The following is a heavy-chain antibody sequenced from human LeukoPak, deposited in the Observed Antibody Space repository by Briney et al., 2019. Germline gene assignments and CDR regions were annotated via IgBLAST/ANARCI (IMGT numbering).Heavy chain of an antibody. CDR1: GFTFSSYA. J-gene: IGHJ4*02. D-gene: IGHD5-24*01. V-gene: IGHV3-23*01. CDR2: ISGSGGST. Sequence: GGSLRLSCAASGFTFSSYAMSWVRQAPGKGLEWVSAISGSGGSTYYADSVKGRFTISRDSSMSTLYLQMNSLRVEDTAVYYCARGDGYNFWEYWGQGTLVTVSS. CDR3: ARGDGYNFWEY.